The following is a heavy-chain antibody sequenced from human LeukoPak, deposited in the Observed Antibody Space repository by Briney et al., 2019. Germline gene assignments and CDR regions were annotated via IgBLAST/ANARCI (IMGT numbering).Heavy chain of an antibody. CDR1: GGSISSSSYY. V-gene: IGHV4-39*01. D-gene: IGHD1-26*01. Sequence: SETLSLTCTVSGGSISSSSYYWGWIRQPPGKGLEWIGTIYYSGSTYYNPSLKSRVTISVDTSKNQFSLKLSSVTAADTAVYFCARQGSGNYLSPVNYWGQGTLVTVSS. J-gene: IGHJ4*02. CDR3: ARQGSGNYLSPVNY. CDR2: IYYSGST.